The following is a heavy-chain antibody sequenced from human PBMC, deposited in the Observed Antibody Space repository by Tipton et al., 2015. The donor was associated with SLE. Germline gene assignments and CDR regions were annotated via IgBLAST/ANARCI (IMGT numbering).Heavy chain of an antibody. D-gene: IGHD6-6*01. V-gene: IGHV3-48*03. CDR1: GFTFGDYA. J-gene: IGHJ4*02. CDR3: ARDQGSSSSLDY. Sequence: SLRLSCSASGFTFGDYAMSWVRQAPGKGLEWVSYISSSGSTIYYADSVKGRFTISRDNAKNSLYLQMNSLRAEDTAVYYCARDQGSSSSLDYWGQGTLVTVSS. CDR2: ISSSGSTI.